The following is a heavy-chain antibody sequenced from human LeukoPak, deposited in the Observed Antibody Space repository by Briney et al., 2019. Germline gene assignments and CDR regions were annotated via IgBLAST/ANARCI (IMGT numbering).Heavy chain of an antibody. D-gene: IGHD4-17*01. J-gene: IGHJ4*02. V-gene: IGHV4-61*01. Sequence: SETLSLTCTVSGGSVSSGSYYWSWIRQPPGKGLEWIGYIYYSGSTNYNPSLKSRVTISVDTSENQFSLKLSSVTAADTAVYYCASDYGGYVFDYWGQGTLVTVPS. CDR3: ASDYGGYVFDY. CDR2: IYYSGST. CDR1: GGSVSSGSYY.